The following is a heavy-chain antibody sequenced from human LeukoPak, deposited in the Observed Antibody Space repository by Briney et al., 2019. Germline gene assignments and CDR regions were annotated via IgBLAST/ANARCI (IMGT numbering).Heavy chain of an antibody. D-gene: IGHD4-23*01. Sequence: PGRSLRLSCAASGFTFDDYAMHWVRQAPGKGLEWVSGISWNSGSIGYADSVKGRFTISRDNAKNSLYLRMNSLRAEDMALYYCAKDGSSSYGGTTGFDYWGQGTLVTVSS. CDR3: AKDGSSSYGGTTGFDY. CDR2: ISWNSGSI. CDR1: GFTFDDYA. J-gene: IGHJ4*02. V-gene: IGHV3-9*03.